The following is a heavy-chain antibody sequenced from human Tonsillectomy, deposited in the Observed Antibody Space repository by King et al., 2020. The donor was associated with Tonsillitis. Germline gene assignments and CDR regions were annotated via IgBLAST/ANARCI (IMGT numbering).Heavy chain of an antibody. V-gene: IGHV3-15*07. J-gene: IGHJ5*02. CDR3: TTDYGESQWELLVSFGFDP. D-gene: IGHD1-26*01. Sequence: VQLVESGGGLVKPGGSLRLSCAASGFTFSNAWMNWVRQAPGKGLEWVGRIKSKTDGGTTDYAAPGKGSFTISRDDSKTTLYLQRNSLKTEDTAVYYGTTDYGESQWELLVSFGFDPWGQGALVTVSS. CDR1: GFTFSNAW. CDR2: IKSKTDGGTT.